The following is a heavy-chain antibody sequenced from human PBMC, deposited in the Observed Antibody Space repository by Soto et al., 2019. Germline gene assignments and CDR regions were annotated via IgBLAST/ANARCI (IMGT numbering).Heavy chain of an antibody. CDR3: ARAHSSGWDPRYFDY. D-gene: IGHD6-19*01. V-gene: IGHV5-51*01. Sequence: GESLKISCKGSGYSFTSYWIGWVRQMPGKGLEWMGIIYPGDSDTRYSPSFQGQVTISADKSISTAYLQWSSLKASDTAMYYCARAHSSGWDPRYFDYWGQGTLVTVSS. CDR2: IYPGDSDT. J-gene: IGHJ4*02. CDR1: GYSFTSYW.